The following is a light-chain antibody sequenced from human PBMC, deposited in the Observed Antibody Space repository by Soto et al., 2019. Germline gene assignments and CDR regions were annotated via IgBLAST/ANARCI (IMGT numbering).Light chain of an antibody. CDR1: RSDVGGYNY. CDR2: DVS. V-gene: IGLV2-14*01. CDR3: SSYTSQSTVV. J-gene: IGLJ3*02. Sequence: QSVLTQPASVSGSPGQSIAISCTGTRSDVGGYNYVSWYQQPPGKAPKLINYDVSDRPSGVSTRFSGSKSGNTASLTISGLQADDEDDYYCSSYTSQSTVVFGGGTKVTVL.